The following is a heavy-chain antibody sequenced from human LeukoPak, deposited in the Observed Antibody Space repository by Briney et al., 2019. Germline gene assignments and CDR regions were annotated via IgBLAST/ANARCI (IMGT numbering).Heavy chain of an antibody. CDR1: GFTFSSYS. Sequence: GGSLRLSCAASGFTFSSYSMNWVRQAPGKGLEWVSSISTSSTYIYYADSVKGRFTISRDNSKNTLSLQMNSLRAEDTALYYCARVRTAWYEGTFDYWGQGTLVTVSS. V-gene: IGHV3-21*01. CDR3: ARVRTAWYEGTFDY. J-gene: IGHJ4*02. CDR2: ISTSSTYI. D-gene: IGHD6-13*01.